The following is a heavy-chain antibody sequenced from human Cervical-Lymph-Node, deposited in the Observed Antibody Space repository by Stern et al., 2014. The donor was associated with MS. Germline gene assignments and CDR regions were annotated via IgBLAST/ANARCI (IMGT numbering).Heavy chain of an antibody. Sequence: QVQLVESGASVKKPWSSGKLSCKASGFTFCSYAISWVRQAPGQGLEWMGGISPSYQTANIPQKFQGRVTITADKATSTAYMELNIMTSEDAAIYYCARAWHGGTVSTITAFDVWGQGTMVTVSS. CDR3: ARAWHGGTVSTITAFDV. CDR2: ISPSYQTA. D-gene: IGHD5/OR15-5a*01. J-gene: IGHJ3*01. V-gene: IGHV1-69*06. CDR1: GFTFCSYA.